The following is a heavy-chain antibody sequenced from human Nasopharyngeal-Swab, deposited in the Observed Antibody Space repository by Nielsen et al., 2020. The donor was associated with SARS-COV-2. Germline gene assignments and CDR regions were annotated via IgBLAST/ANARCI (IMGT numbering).Heavy chain of an antibody. D-gene: IGHD3-10*01. CDR3: AREGPNDMVAFDY. CDR1: GFTFSSYG. CDR2: ISYDGSNK. Sequence: GESLKISCAASGFTFSSYGMHWVRQAPGKGLEWVAVISYDGSNKYYADSVKGRFTISRDNSKNTLYLQMNSLRAEDTAVYYCAREGPNDMVAFDYWGQGTLVTVSS. V-gene: IGHV3-30*03. J-gene: IGHJ4*02.